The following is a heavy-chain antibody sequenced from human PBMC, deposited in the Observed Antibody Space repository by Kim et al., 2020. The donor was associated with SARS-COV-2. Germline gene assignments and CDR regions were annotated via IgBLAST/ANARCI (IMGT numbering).Heavy chain of an antibody. CDR1: GGSISIDGNY. CDR2: IHYRGST. V-gene: IGHV4-39*01. J-gene: IGHJ5*02. D-gene: IGHD1-26*01. CDR3: ARRAGGSSSKYFDP. Sequence: SETLSLTCIVSGGSISIDGNYWTWIRQPPGKGLEWIGSIHYRGSTYYSPSLKCRVTISVDTAYDQFSLKLRSVTAADTAVYYCARRAGGSSSKYFDPWGQGTLVSVSS.